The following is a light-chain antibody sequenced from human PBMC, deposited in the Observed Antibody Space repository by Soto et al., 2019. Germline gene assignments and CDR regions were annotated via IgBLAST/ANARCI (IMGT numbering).Light chain of an antibody. CDR2: GAS. CDR3: QQYGSSPPVT. CDR1: QSVSSSY. J-gene: IGKJ5*01. V-gene: IGKV3-20*01. Sequence: EIVLTQSPGTLSLSPGERATLSCRASQSVSSSYLAWYQQKPGQAPRLLIYGASSRATGIPDRFSGSGSGTHFTLTITRLETEDFAVYYCQQYGSSPPVTFGQGTRLQIK.